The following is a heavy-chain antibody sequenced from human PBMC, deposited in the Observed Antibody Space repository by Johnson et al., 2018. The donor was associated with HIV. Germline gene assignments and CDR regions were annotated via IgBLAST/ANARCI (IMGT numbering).Heavy chain of an antibody. CDR2: ISYDGSNK. CDR1: GFTFSSYG. CDR3: PTDPWGSDAFDI. D-gene: IGHD7-27*01. V-gene: IGHV3-30*03. J-gene: IGHJ3*02. Sequence: QVQLVESGGGVVQPGRSLRLSCAASGFTFSSYGMHWVRQAPGTGLEWVAVISYDGSNKYYADSVKGRFTISRDNSKNTLYLQMNSLKTEDTAVYYCPTDPWGSDAFDIWGQGTMVTVSS.